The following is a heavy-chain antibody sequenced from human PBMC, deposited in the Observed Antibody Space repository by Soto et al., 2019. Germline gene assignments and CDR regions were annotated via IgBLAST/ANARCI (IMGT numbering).Heavy chain of an antibody. D-gene: IGHD6-13*01. CDR1: GFVFTNFW. CDR3: AKDSWYFDL. V-gene: IGHV3-74*01. Sequence: SLRLSCEASGFVFTNFWMHWVRHVPGKGLVWVARIDTSGHSTNYAESVKGRFTISRDNAKNTVSLQMNSLRVEDTGVYYCAKDSWYFDLWSQGSQVTVSS. J-gene: IGHJ4*02. CDR2: IDTSGHST.